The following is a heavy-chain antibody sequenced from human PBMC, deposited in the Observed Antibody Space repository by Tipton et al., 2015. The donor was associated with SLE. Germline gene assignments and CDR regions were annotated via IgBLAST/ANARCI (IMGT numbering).Heavy chain of an antibody. CDR2: IFYAGST. J-gene: IGHJ6*03. V-gene: IGHV4-39*07. CDR1: GASISGSTYY. Sequence: TLSLTCIVSGASISGSTYYWGWIRQPPGKGLEWIGTIFYAGSTYSNPSLRSRITMSVDTSKNQFSLKVTSATAADTAVYYCVKDRRWGSYYYYMDVWGEGATVSVSS. D-gene: IGHD4-23*01. CDR3: VKDRRWGSYYYYMDV.